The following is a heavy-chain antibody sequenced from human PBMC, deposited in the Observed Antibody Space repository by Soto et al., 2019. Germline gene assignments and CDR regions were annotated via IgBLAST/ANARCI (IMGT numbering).Heavy chain of an antibody. V-gene: IGHV4-39*01. D-gene: IGHD1-26*01. CDR3: ARRDSGSYFDI. CDR2: IYFSGST. Sequence: QLHLQESGPGLVRPSETMSLTCIVSGGSISSSSYYWGWIRQPPGKGLEWLGSIYFSGSTYHNPSLKSRATISVDTSKNQFSPKLSSVTAADTAVYYCARRDSGSYFDIWGQGTMVTVSS. J-gene: IGHJ3*02. CDR1: GGSISSSSYY.